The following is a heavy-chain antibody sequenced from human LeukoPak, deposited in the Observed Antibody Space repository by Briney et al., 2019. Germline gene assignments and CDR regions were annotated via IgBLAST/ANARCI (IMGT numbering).Heavy chain of an antibody. Sequence: SQTLSFTCAVSGDSISSGDYSWSWIRQPPGKGLEWIGYIFHTGNTYHNPSLKSRVTISIDRSKNQFSLKLSSVTAADTAVYYCARARESMAVSGSYFDYWGQGTLVTVSS. V-gene: IGHV4-30-2*01. D-gene: IGHD6-19*01. CDR1: GDSISSGDYS. J-gene: IGHJ4*02. CDR3: ARARESMAVSGSYFDY. CDR2: IFHTGNT.